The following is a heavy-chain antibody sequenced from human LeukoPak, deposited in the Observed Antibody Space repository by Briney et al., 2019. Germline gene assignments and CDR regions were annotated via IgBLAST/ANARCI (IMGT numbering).Heavy chain of an antibody. CDR1: GSTFTGYY. CDR3: AREPVGVGATTLDY. D-gene: IGHD1-26*01. CDR2: IIPNSGGT. J-gene: IGHJ4*02. Sequence: VSVKVSCKASGSTFTGYYMHCVRQAPGQGLEWMGWIIPNSGGTNYAQKFQGRVTMTRDTSISTAYMELSRLRSDDTAVYYCAREPVGVGATTLDYWGQGTLLTVSP. V-gene: IGHV1-2*02.